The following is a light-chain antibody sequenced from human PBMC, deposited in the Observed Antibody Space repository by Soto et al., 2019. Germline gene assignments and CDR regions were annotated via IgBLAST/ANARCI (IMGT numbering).Light chain of an antibody. CDR3: QQYYSTPFT. Sequence: DIVLTQSPDSLAVSLGERATINCKSTQSVLYSSNNKNYLAWYQQKPGQPPELLISWASTRESGVPDRFSGSGSGTDFSLTISSLQADDVAAYYCQQYYSTPFTFGPGTTVEIK. CDR2: WAS. CDR1: QSVLYSSNNKNY. J-gene: IGKJ3*01. V-gene: IGKV4-1*01.